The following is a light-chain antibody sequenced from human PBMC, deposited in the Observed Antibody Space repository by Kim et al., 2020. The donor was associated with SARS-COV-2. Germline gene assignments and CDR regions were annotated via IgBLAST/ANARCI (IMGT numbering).Light chain of an antibody. CDR1: SSNIGAGYD. Sequence: QSVLTRPPSVSGAPGQRVTISCTGSSSNIGAGYDVHWYQQLPGTAPKLLISGSSDRPSGVPDRFSGSKSGTTASLAITGLQAEDEADYYCLSYDSSLSGFYVFGTGTKVTVL. CDR2: GSS. J-gene: IGLJ1*01. V-gene: IGLV1-40*01. CDR3: LSYDSSLSGFYV.